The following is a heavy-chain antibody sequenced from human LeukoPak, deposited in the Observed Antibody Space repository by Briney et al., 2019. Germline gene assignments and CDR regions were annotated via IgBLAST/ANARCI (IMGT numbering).Heavy chain of an antibody. CDR3: TRHPSMTTVTPQYDGPV. Sequence: GESLKLSCAASGFTFSGSAMHWVRQASGKGLEWVGRIRSKANSYATAYAASVKGRFTISRDDSKNTAYLQMNSLKTEDTAVYYCTRHPSMTTVTPQYDGPVWGKGTTVTVSS. CDR2: IRSKANSYAT. J-gene: IGHJ6*04. D-gene: IGHD4-17*01. CDR1: GFTFSGSA. V-gene: IGHV3-73*01.